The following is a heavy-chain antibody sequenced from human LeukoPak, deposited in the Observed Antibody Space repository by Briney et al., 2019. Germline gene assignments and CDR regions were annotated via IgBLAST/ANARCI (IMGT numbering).Heavy chain of an antibody. V-gene: IGHV3-74*01. CDR2: INSDGSST. J-gene: IGHJ6*03. D-gene: IGHD1-20*01. CDR1: GFTFSSYW. CDR3: ARDSLDNWNREPYYMDV. Sequence: PGGSLRLSCAASGFTFSSYWMHWVRHAPGKGLVWVSRINSDGSSTSYADSVKGRFTISRDNAKNTLYLQMNSLRAEDTAVYYCARDSLDNWNREPYYMDVWGKGTTVTVSS.